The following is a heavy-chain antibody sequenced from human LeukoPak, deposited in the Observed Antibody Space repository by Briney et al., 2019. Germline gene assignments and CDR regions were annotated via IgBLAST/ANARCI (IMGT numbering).Heavy chain of an antibody. CDR2: ISYDGSNK. D-gene: IGHD6-19*01. CDR1: GFTFSSYG. CDR3: ARGKAVLDY. Sequence: PGRSLRLSCAASGFTFSSYGMHWVRQAPGKGLEWVAVISYDGSNKYYADSVKGRFTISRDNSKNTLYLQMNSLRDEDTALYYCARGKAVLDYWGQGTLVTVSS. J-gene: IGHJ4*02. V-gene: IGHV3-30*03.